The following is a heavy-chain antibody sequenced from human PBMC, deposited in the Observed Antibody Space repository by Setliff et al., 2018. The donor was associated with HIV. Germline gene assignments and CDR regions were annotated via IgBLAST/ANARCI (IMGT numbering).Heavy chain of an antibody. CDR3: AREPYSSGWENYWYFDL. CDR2: INHSGST. J-gene: IGHJ2*01. Sequence: PSETLSLTCAVYGGSFSGYYCSWIRQPPGKGLEWIGEINHSGSTNYNPSLKSRVTISVDTSKNQFSLTLSSVTAADTAVYYCAREPYSSGWENYWYFDLWGRGTLVTVSS. CDR1: GGSFSGYY. V-gene: IGHV4-34*01. D-gene: IGHD6-19*01.